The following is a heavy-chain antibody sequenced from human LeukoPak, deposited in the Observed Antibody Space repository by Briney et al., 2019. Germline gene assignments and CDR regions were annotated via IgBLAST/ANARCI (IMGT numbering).Heavy chain of an antibody. J-gene: IGHJ5*02. D-gene: IGHD1-14*01. CDR2: IYTSGYT. V-gene: IGHV4-4*07. CDR1: GGSISSYY. CDR3: AGDGVSRGPGWFDP. Sequence: SETLSLTCTVSGGSISSYYWSWIRQPAGKGLEWIGRIYTSGYTNYNPSLKSRVTLSVDTSKKQFSLKLSSVTAADTAVYYCAGDGVSRGPGWFDPWGQGTLVTVSS.